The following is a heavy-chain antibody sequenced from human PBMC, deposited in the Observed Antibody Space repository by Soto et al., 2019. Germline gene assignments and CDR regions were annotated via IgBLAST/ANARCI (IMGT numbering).Heavy chain of an antibody. CDR2: IRSSSSYT. Sequence: PGGSLRLSCAASGFTFSDYYMSWIRQAPGKGLEWVSYIRSSSSYTNYADSVKGRFTISRDNAKNSLYLQMNSLRAEDTAVYYCARVRGFYYDISGYYYSAPNAFDIWGQGTMVTVSS. CDR1: GFTFSDYY. V-gene: IGHV3-11*06. D-gene: IGHD3-22*01. J-gene: IGHJ3*02. CDR3: ARVRGFYYDISGYYYSAPNAFDI.